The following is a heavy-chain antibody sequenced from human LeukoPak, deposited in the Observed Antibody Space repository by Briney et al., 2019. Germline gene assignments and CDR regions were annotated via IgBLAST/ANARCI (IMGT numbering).Heavy chain of an antibody. CDR1: GFTFSSYE. J-gene: IGHJ4*02. V-gene: IGHV3-48*03. Sequence: GGSLRLSCAAYGFTFSSYEMNWVRQAPGKGLKWVSYISSSGSTIYYADSVKGRFTISRDNAKNSLYLQMNSLRAEDTAVYYCARTYSSAHEYYFDYWGQGTLVTVSS. CDR2: ISSSGSTI. D-gene: IGHD3-22*01. CDR3: ARTYSSAHEYYFDY.